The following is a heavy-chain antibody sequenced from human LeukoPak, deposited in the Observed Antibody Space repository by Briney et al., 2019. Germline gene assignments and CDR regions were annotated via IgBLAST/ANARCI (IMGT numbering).Heavy chain of an antibody. CDR1: GFTFSSYA. J-gene: IGHJ6*02. V-gene: IGHV3-21*01. D-gene: IGHD2-2*01. CDR3: ARGVVPAARVPSDYYYYYGMDV. Sequence: PGGSLRLSCAASGFTFSSYAMSWVRQAPGKGLEWVSSISSSSSYIYYADSVKGRFTISRDNAKNSLYLQMNSLRAEDTAVYYCARGVVPAARVPSDYYYYYGMDVWGQGTTVTVSS. CDR2: ISSSSSYI.